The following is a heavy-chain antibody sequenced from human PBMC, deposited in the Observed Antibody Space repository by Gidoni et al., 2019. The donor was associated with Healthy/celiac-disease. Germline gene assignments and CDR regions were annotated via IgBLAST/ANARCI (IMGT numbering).Heavy chain of an antibody. D-gene: IGHD6-19*01. J-gene: IGHJ4*02. CDR1: GFSFSDYY. CDR2: ISSSSSYT. V-gene: IGHV3-11*05. CDR3: ARETAGTWDY. Sequence: QVQLVESGGGLVKPGGSLRLSCAAPGFSFSDYYMSWVRQAPGKGLGCVSYISSSSSYTNYADSVKGRFTISRDNAKNSLYLQMNSLRAEDTAVYYCARETAGTWDYWGQGTLVTVSS.